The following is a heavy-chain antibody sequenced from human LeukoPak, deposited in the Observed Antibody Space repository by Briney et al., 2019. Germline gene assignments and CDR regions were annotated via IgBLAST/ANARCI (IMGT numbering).Heavy chain of an antibody. J-gene: IGHJ6*03. V-gene: IGHV1-18*01. Sequence: ASVKVSCKASGYTFTNYGINWVRQAPGQGLEWMGWISTHNGNTHYAQKLQGRVTMTTDTSTSTAYMELSSLRSEDTAVYYCASRSANIVVVPAANTTGYYYYMDVWGKGTTVTVSS. D-gene: IGHD2-2*01. CDR2: ISTHNGNT. CDR3: ASRSANIVVVPAANTTGYYYYMDV. CDR1: GYTFTNYG.